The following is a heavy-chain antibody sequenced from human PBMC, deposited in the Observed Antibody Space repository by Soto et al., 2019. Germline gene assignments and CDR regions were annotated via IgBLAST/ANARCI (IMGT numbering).Heavy chain of an antibody. D-gene: IGHD1-26*01. CDR2: INAGNGNT. J-gene: IGHJ4*02. Sequence: GAXVKVSCKASGYTFTRYAMHWVRQAPGQRLEWMGWINAGNGNTKYSQNFQGRVTITRDTSAITAYMELSSLRSEDTAVYYCARWEDGFDYCGQGTLVTVSS. V-gene: IGHV1-3*01. CDR3: ARWEDGFDY. CDR1: GYTFTRYA.